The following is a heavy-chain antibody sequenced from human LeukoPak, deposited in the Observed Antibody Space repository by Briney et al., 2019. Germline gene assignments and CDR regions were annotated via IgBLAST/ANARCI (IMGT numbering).Heavy chain of an antibody. CDR2: ISGSDGST. V-gene: IGHV3-23*01. CDR1: GFTFSSYA. J-gene: IGHJ4*02. Sequence: PGGSLRLSCAASGFTFSSYAVSWVRQAPGKGLEWVSAISGSDGSTYYADSVKGRFTISRDNSKNTLYLQMNSLRAEDTAVYYCAKLSMGYDSSGYYYDFDYWGQGTLVTVSS. D-gene: IGHD3-22*01. CDR3: AKLSMGYDSSGYYYDFDY.